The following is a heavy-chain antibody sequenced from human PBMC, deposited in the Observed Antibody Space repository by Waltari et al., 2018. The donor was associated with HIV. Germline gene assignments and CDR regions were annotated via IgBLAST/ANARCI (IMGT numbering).Heavy chain of an antibody. CDR2: IYHSGDA. CDR3: ARGGDFWSGFPV. J-gene: IGHJ6*02. D-gene: IGHD3-3*01. CDR1: GGSISSGTYF. V-gene: IGHV4-30-4*01. Sequence: QVRLQESGPGLVKPSQTLSLTCTVSGGSISSGTYFWSWIRQPPGKGLEWIGYIYHSGDAYYNPSLKSRVTISMDTSKKQFSLRLSSVTVADTAVYYCARGGDFWSGFPVWGQGTTGTISS.